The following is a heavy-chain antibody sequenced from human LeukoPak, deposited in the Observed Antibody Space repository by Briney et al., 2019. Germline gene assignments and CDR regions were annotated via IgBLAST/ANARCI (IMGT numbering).Heavy chain of an antibody. D-gene: IGHD6-19*01. Sequence: SETLSLTCTVSGGSISSYYWSWIRQPAGKGLEWIGRIYTSGSTNYNPSLKSRVTMSVDTSKNQFSLKLSSVTAADTAVYYCARRSIAVARNYYGMDVWGQGTTVTVSS. CDR2: IYTSGST. CDR3: ARRSIAVARNYYGMDV. V-gene: IGHV4-4*07. J-gene: IGHJ6*02. CDR1: GGSISSYY.